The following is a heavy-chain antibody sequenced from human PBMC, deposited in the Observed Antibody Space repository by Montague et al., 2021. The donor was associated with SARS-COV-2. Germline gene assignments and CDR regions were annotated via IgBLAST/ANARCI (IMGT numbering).Heavy chain of an antibody. CDR1: GGSISSSNYY. CDR2: IYDSGST. J-gene: IGHJ3*02. CDR3: ARRGRKLLPVATTIGGFDI. D-gene: IGHD5-12*01. V-gene: IGHV4-39*02. Sequence: SETLSLTCTVPGGSISSSNYYWDWIRQPPGKGLEWIGSIYDSGSTYYXXXLKSRVTISVDTSKNHFSLKLSSVTAADTAVYYCARRGRKLLPVATTIGGFDIWGQGTMVTVSS.